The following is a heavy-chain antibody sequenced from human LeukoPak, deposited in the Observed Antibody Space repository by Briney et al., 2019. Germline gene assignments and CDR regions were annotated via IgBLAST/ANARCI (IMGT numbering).Heavy chain of an antibody. D-gene: IGHD1-26*01. CDR2: IYYSGST. J-gene: IGHJ4*02. CDR1: GGSISSYY. CDR3: ARGGSYYEPFDY. V-gene: IGHV4-59*01. Sequence: PSETLSLTCTVSGGSISSYYWSWIRQPPGKGLEWIGYIYYSGSTNYNPSLKSRVTISVDTSKNQFSPKLSSVTAADTAVYYCARGGSYYEPFDYWGQGTLVTVSS.